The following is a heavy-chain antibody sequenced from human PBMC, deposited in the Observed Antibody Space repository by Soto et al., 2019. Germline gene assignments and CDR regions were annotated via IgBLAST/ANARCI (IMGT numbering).Heavy chain of an antibody. CDR1: GFSVSSND. D-gene: IGHD1-20*01. Sequence: GGFLRLSCAAAGFSVSSNDISWVRQAPGKGLEWVSVISGSGGSTNYADSVKGRFTISRDNSKNTLYVQMNSLRAEDTAVYYCAKAISGYNAPLDHWGQGTRVTVSS. V-gene: IGHV3-23*01. J-gene: IGHJ4*02. CDR2: ISGSGGST. CDR3: AKAISGYNAPLDH.